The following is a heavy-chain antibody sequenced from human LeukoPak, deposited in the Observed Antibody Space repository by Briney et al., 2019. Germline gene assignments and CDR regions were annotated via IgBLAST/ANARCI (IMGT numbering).Heavy chain of an antibody. J-gene: IGHJ4*02. CDR3: ARGGSLAVAPHQYCFDY. CDR1: GYTFTTYY. D-gene: IGHD6-19*01. CDR2: INPSGGST. V-gene: IGHV1-46*01. Sequence: ASVKVSCKASGYTFTTYYMHWVRQAPGQGLEWMGIINPSGGSTTYAQNFQGRVTMTRDTSTSAVYMEVSSLRSEDTAVYYCARGGSLAVAPHQYCFDYWGQGTLVTVSS.